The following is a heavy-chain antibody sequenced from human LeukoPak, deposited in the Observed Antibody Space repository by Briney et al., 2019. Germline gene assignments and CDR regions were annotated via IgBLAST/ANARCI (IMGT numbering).Heavy chain of an antibody. J-gene: IGHJ4*02. CDR2: IYTSGST. Sequence: SETLSLTCTVSGGSISSYYWSWIRQPAGKGLEWIGRIYTSGSTNYNPSLKSRVTMSVDTSKNQFSLKLSSVTAADTAVYYCARGAPGCCSGGSCYTPFFDYWGQGTLVTVSS. CDR1: GGSISSYY. CDR3: ARGAPGCCSGGSCYTPFFDY. D-gene: IGHD2-15*01. V-gene: IGHV4-4*07.